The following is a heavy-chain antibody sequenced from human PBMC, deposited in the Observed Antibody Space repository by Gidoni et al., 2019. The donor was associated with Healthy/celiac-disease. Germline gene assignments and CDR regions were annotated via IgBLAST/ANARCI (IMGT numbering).Heavy chain of an antibody. CDR1: GGSISSYY. J-gene: IGHJ4*02. CDR3: ARSWFGELFFDY. Sequence: QVQLQASGPGLVKPSETLSLTCTVPGGSISSYYWSWIRQPPGKGLEWIGYIYYSGSTNYNPSLKSRVTISVDTSKNQFSLKLSSVTAADTAVYYCARSWFGELFFDYWGQGTLVTVSS. D-gene: IGHD3-10*01. V-gene: IGHV4-59*01. CDR2: IYYSGST.